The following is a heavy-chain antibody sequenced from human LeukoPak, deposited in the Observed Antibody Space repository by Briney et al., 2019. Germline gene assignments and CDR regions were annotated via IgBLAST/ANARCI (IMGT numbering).Heavy chain of an antibody. D-gene: IGHD3-3*01. J-gene: IGHJ4*02. CDR3: AREGLRFLEWLLYYFDY. Sequence: GGSLRLSCVASGFTFSVYTMHWVRQAPGKGLDWVSSISSSGTYIYYADSLKGRFTISRDIANNSLYLQMNSLRAEDTAVYYCAREGLRFLEWLLYYFDYWGQGTLVTVSS. CDR2: ISSSGTYI. CDR1: GFTFSVYT. V-gene: IGHV3-21*01.